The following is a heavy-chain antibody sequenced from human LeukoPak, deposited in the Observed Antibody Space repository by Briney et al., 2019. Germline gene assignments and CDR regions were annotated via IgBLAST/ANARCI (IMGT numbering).Heavy chain of an antibody. Sequence: GGSLRLSCAASGFTFSSYAMHWVRQAPGKGLEWVAVISYDGSNKYYADSVKGRFTISRDNAKNSLYLQMNSLRDEDTAVYYCASSLMVGRYYDSSYYFDYWGQGTLVTVSS. J-gene: IGHJ4*02. V-gene: IGHV3-30-3*01. D-gene: IGHD3-22*01. CDR3: ASSLMVGRYYDSSYYFDY. CDR1: GFTFSSYA. CDR2: ISYDGSNK.